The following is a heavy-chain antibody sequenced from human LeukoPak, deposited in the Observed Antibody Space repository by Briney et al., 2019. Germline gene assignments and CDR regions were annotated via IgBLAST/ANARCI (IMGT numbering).Heavy chain of an antibody. J-gene: IGHJ5*02. D-gene: IGHD4-11*01. CDR2: MNPNSGNT. Sequence: GASVKVSCKASGYTFTSYDINWVRQATGQGLEWMGWMNPNSGNTGYAQKFQGRVTITRNTSISTAYMELSSLRSEDTAVYYCARGQGTVNWFGPWGQGTLVNVSS. CDR1: GYTFTSYD. CDR3: ARGQGTVNWFGP. V-gene: IGHV1-8*03.